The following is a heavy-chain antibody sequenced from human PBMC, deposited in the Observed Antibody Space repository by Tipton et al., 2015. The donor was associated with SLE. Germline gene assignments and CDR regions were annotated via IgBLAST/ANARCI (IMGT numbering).Heavy chain of an antibody. Sequence: TLSLTCTVSGGSISSSSYYWGWIRQPPGKGLEWIGSIYYSGSTYYNPSLKSRVTISVDTSKNQFSLKLSSVTAADTAVYYCASRIAARPFDYWGQGTLVTVSS. V-gene: IGHV4-39*07. CDR3: ASRIAARPFDY. CDR2: IYYSGST. CDR1: GGSISSSSYY. J-gene: IGHJ4*02. D-gene: IGHD6-6*01.